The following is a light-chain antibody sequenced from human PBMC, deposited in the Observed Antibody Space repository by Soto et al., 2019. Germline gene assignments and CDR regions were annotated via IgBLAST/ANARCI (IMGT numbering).Light chain of an antibody. CDR1: SSDVGAYNY. V-gene: IGLV2-14*03. CDR2: DVS. J-gene: IGLJ1*01. Sequence: QSVLTQPASVSGSPGQSITISCTGASSDVGAYNYVSWHQQHPGKAPKLMIYDVSSRPSGVSDRFSGSKSGNTASLTISGLQAEDEADYYCSSYTTSLTYVFGTGTKVTV. CDR3: SSYTTSLTYV.